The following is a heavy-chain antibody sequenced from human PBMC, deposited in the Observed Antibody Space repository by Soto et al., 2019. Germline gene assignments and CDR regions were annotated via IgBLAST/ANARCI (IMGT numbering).Heavy chain of an antibody. V-gene: IGHV1-24*01. CDR2: FDPEDGET. J-gene: IGHJ6*03. CDR3: EIDGPLRPENFDL. Sequence: ASVKVSCKVSGYTLTELSMHWVRQAPGKGLEWMGGFDPEDGETIYAQKFQGRVTMTEDTSTDTAHMELSSLRSEHTAVYYCEIDGPLRPENFDLWRKAITGYVS. D-gene: IGHD3-16*02. CDR1: GYTLTELS.